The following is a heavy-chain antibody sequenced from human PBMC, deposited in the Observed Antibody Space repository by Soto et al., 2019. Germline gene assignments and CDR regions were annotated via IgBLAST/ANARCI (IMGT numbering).Heavy chain of an antibody. CDR2: IYYSGST. J-gene: IGHJ4*02. D-gene: IGHD4-17*01. CDR3: ARGMGDYVSDGDYFDY. CDR1: GGSISSGGYY. Sequence: QVQLQESGPGLVKPSQTLSLTCTVSGGSISSGGYYWSWIRQHPGKGLEWIWYIYYSGSTYYNPSLKSRVTISVGTCKNQFSLELSSGTAADTAVYYWARGMGDYVSDGDYFDYWGQGTLVTVSS. V-gene: IGHV4-31*03.